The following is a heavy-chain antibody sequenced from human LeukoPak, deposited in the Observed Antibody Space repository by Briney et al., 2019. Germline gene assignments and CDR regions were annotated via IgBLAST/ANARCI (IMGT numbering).Heavy chain of an antibody. CDR3: ASLRGPSDY. Sequence: GGSLRLSCTASGFIFINYSMNWVRQAPGKGLEWVSSISTNSAFIYYADSVRGRFTISRDNTKNSLYLQMDSLTADDTAVYFCASLRGPSDYWGQGTLVTVSS. V-gene: IGHV3-21*01. J-gene: IGHJ4*02. CDR1: GFIFINYS. D-gene: IGHD4-17*01. CDR2: ISTNSAFI.